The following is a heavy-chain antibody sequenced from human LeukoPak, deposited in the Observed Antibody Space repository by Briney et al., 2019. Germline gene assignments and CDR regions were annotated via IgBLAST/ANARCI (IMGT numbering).Heavy chain of an antibody. Sequence: PGGSLRLSCTASGFPFSTFTMNWVRQAPGKGLEWLSFIVRSDGPIYYADSVKGRFTISRDNAKNSLYLQMNSLTAEDTAVYYCAREAGSTTSAEFEFWGQGTLVTVSS. J-gene: IGHJ4*02. CDR1: GFPFSTFT. V-gene: IGHV3-48*03. CDR2: IVRSDGPI. D-gene: IGHD6-6*01. CDR3: AREAGSTTSAEFEF.